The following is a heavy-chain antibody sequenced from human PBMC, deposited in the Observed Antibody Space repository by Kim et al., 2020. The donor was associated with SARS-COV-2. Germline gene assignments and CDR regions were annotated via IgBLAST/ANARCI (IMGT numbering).Heavy chain of an antibody. Sequence: ASVKVSCKASGYTFTDYDINWVRQATGQGLEWMGWMNLKSGKIGSTQRFQGRVTMTKNTSISTVYMEVRSLSSEDTAVYYCARAGRSNWYWFDHWGQGTLVTVS. CDR3: ARAGRSNWYWFDH. V-gene: IGHV1-8*01. CDR2: MNLKSGKI. D-gene: IGHD6-13*01. J-gene: IGHJ5*02. CDR1: GYTFTDYD.